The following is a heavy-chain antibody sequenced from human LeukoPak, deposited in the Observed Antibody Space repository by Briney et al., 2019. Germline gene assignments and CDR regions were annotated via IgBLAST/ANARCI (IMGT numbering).Heavy chain of an antibody. V-gene: IGHV4-39*07. CDR3: ASLGSGGYYYDD. CDR1: GGSISSSSYY. CDR2: IYYSGST. J-gene: IGHJ4*02. D-gene: IGHD2-15*01. Sequence: NPSETLSLTCTVSGGSISSSSYYWGWIRQPPGKGLEWIGTIYYSGSTYYNPSLKSRLTMSVDTSKNQFFLKLSSVTAADTAVYYCASLGSGGYYYDDWGQGALVTVSS.